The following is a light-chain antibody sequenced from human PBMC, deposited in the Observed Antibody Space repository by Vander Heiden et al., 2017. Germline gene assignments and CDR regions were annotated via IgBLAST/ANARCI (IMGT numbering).Light chain of an antibody. V-gene: IGKV1-6*01. J-gene: IGKJ4*01. CDR1: QGIRND. CDR2: AAS. CDR3: RQDDNYPRT. Sequence: AIQMTQSPYSLSASVGDRVTITCRASQGIRNDLGWYQQKPGKAPKLLIYAASSLQSGVPSRFSGSGSGTDFTLTISSPQPEDFATYYCRQDDNYPRTFGGGTKVEIK.